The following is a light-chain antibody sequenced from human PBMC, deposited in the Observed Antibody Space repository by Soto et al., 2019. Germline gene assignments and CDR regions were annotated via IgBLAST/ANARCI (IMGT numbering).Light chain of an antibody. CDR2: EVT. CDR1: SSDVGGYEF. Sequence: QSVLTQPAAVSGSPGQSITISCTGTSSDVGGYEFVSWYQHQPGKAPKLMIFEVTYRPSGVSNRFSASKSGNTASLTISGLQAEDEADYYCSSYSSSSTYVLFGGGTKLTVL. J-gene: IGLJ2*01. V-gene: IGLV2-14*01. CDR3: SSYSSSSTYVL.